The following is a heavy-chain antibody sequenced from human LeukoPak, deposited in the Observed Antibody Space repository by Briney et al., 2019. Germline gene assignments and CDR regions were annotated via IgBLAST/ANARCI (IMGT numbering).Heavy chain of an antibody. J-gene: IGHJ6*02. V-gene: IGHV3-30-3*01. CDR2: ISYDGSNK. CDR1: GLTFSSYA. CDR3: ARQGGKDPAAGLYYYYYGMDV. Sequence: GGSLRLSCAASGLTFSSYAMHWVRQAPGKGLEWVAVISYDGSNKYYADSVKGRFTISRDNSKNTLYLQMNSLRAEDTAVYYCARQGGKDPAAGLYYYYYGMDVWGQGTTVTVSS. D-gene: IGHD6-13*01.